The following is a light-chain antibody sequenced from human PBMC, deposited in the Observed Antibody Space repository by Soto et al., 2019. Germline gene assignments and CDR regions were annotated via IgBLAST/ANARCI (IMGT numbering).Light chain of an antibody. CDR1: SSNIGSNY. Sequence: QAVVTQPPSASGTPGQRVTLSCSGSSSNIGSNYVYWYQQLPGTAPKLLIYSNNQRPSGVPDRFSGSKSGTSASLAISGLRSEDEADYYCAAWDDSLSGHVVFGGGTQLTVL. CDR2: SNN. V-gene: IGLV1-47*02. CDR3: AAWDDSLSGHVV. J-gene: IGLJ2*01.